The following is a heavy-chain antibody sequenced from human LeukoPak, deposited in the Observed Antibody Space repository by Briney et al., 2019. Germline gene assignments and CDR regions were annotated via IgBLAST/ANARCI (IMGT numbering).Heavy chain of an antibody. CDR2: IYYSGST. V-gene: IGHV4-59*01. Sequence: PSETLSLTRTVSGGSMSGYFWSWIRQPTGKGLEWIGYIYYSGSTNYNPSLKSRVTISVDTSKNQFSLKLSSLPGTHTAVYDCARSITSSWYGDFQHWGQGTLVTVSS. D-gene: IGHD6-13*01. CDR1: GGSMSGYF. CDR3: ARSITSSWYGDFQH. J-gene: IGHJ1*01.